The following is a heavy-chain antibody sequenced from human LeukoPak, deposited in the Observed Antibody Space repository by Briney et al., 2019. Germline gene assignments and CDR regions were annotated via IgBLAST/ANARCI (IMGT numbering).Heavy chain of an antibody. CDR2: MNPNSGNT. V-gene: IGHV1-8*01. D-gene: IGHD3-3*01. J-gene: IGHJ4*02. Sequence: ASVKVSCKASGYTFTSYDINWVRQANGQGLEWMGWMNPNSGNTGYAQKFQGRVTMTRNTSISTAYMELSSLRSENTAVYYCAKGLFGVVIHYWGQGTLVTVSS. CDR1: GYTFTSYD. CDR3: AKGLFGVVIHY.